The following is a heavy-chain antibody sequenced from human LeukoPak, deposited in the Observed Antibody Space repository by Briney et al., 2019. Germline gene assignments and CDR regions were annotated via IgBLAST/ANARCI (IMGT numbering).Heavy chain of an antibody. D-gene: IGHD3-10*01. J-gene: IGHJ4*02. CDR2: IHYSGST. CDR1: GGSIRSSSYY. CDR3: ARGKPAAGYSSGSYPDY. Sequence: SETLSLTCTVSGGSIRSSSYYWGWIRQSPGRGLEWIGSIHYSGSTYYNPSLKSRVTISVDTSKNQFSLNLSSVTAADTAVYYCARGKPAAGYSSGSYPDYWGQGTLVTVSS. V-gene: IGHV4-39*07.